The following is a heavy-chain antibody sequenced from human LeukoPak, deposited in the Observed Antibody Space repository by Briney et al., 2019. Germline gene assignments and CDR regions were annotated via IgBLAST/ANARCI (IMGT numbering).Heavy chain of an antibody. CDR3: TRVEETATTAAIIRKYSYYYYYMDV. J-gene: IGHJ6*03. V-gene: IGHV3-23*01. CDR1: GFTSSSYG. Sequence: GGSLRLSCAASGFTSSSYGMSWVRQAPGKGLEWVSAISGSGGSTSYADSVKGRFTISRDNAKNSLYLQMSSLRAEDTAVYYSTRVEETATTAAIIRKYSYYYYYMDVWGKGNTVTVSS. D-gene: IGHD4-11*01. CDR2: ISGSGGST.